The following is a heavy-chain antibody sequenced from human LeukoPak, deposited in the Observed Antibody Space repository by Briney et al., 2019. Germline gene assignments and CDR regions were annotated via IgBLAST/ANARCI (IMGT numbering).Heavy chain of an antibody. CDR2: ISGSGGST. CDR3: AKDLPGSLWYYDFWSGYYYFDY. J-gene: IGHJ4*02. CDR1: GFTFSSYA. Sequence: GGSLRLSCAASGFTFSSYAMSWVRQAPGKGLEWVSAISGSGGSTYYADSVKGRFTISRDNSKNTLYLQMNSLRPEVTAVYHCAKDLPGSLWYYDFWSGYYYFDYWGQGTLVTVSS. V-gene: IGHV3-23*01. D-gene: IGHD3-3*01.